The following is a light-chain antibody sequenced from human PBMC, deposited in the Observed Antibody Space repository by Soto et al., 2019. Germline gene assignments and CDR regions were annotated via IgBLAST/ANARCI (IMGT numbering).Light chain of an antibody. V-gene: IGLV1-47*01. J-gene: IGLJ1*01. Sequence: QSVLTQPPSASGTPRPRGTISCSGSSSKIGSNYVYWYQQLPGTAPKLLIYRNNQRPSGVPDRFSSSKSGTSASLAISGLRSEDEADYYCAAWDDSLSGRVFGTGTKVTVL. CDR2: RNN. CDR3: AAWDDSLSGRV. CDR1: SSKIGSNY.